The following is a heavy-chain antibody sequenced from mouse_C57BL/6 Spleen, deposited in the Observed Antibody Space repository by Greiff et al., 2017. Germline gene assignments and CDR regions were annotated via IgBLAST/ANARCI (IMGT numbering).Heavy chain of an antibody. CDR3: ARNCDCFCCAWDD. D-gene: IGHD2-4*01. Sequence: QVTLKVSGPGLLQPSQTLSLTCSFSGFSLSTSGMGVSWLRQPSGKGLEWLAHSYWDEDKRSNPSLKRRLTIAKDTSRNQVFLMTTDVDAAVTATYDCARNCDCFCCAWDDWGQGTTVTVSS. CDR2: SYWDEDK. CDR1: GFSLSTSGMG. J-gene: IGHJ4*01. V-gene: IGHV8-12*01.